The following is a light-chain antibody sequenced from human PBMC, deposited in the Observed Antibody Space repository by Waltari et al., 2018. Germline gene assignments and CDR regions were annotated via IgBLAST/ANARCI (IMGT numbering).Light chain of an antibody. CDR1: QTIGNW. J-gene: IGKJ3*01. V-gene: IGKV1-5*03. CDR2: KAS. Sequence: DIQMTQSPSTLSASVGDRVTITCRASQTIGNWLAGYQQKPGKAPNLLIYKASSLQSGVPSRFSGSGSGTEFTLTISSLQPDDFATYYCQQYNSYSFTFGPGTTVDIK. CDR3: QQYNSYSFT.